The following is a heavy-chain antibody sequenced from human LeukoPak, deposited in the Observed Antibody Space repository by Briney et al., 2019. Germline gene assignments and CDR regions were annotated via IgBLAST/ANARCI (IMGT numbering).Heavy chain of an antibody. V-gene: IGHV3-30*04. Sequence: PGGSLRLSCAASGFTFSSFAMHWVRQAPGKGLEWVAIISYDGSHKYYADSVKGRFTISRDNSNNTLYLQMNSLRAEDTAVYYCAKVRWGSDNALDSWGQGTLVTGSS. CDR2: ISYDGSHK. CDR3: AKVRWGSDNALDS. CDR1: GFTFSSFA. D-gene: IGHD3-16*01. J-gene: IGHJ4*02.